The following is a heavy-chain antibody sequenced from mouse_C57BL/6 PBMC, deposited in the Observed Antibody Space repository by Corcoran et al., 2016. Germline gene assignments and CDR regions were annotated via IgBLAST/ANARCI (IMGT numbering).Heavy chain of an antibody. CDR1: GYAFSSYW. J-gene: IGHJ3*01. V-gene: IGHV1-80*01. D-gene: IGHD1-1*01. Sequence: QVQLQQSGAELVKPGASVKISCKASGYAFSSYWMNWVKQRPGKGLEWIGQIYPGDGDTNYNGKFKGKATLTADKSSGTAYMQLSSLTSEDSAVYFCARREYYGSSWGFAYWGQGTLVTVSA. CDR3: ARREYYGSSWGFAY. CDR2: IYPGDGDT.